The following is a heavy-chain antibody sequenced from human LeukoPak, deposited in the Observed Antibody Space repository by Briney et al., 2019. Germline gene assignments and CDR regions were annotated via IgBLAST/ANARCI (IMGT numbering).Heavy chain of an antibody. V-gene: IGHV4-34*01. CDR2: INHSGST. CDR1: GGSFRGYY. CDR3: ARGVAEQWLALFDY. D-gene: IGHD6-19*01. J-gene: IGHJ4*02. Sequence: SETLSLTCAVYGGSFRGYYWSWIRQPPGKGLEWIGEINHSGSTNYNPSLKSRVTISVDTSKNQFSLKLSSVTAADTAVYYCARGVAEQWLALFDYWGQGTLVTVSS.